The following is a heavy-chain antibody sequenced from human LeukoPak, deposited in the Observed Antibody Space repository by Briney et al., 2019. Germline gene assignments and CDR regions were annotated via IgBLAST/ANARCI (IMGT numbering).Heavy chain of an antibody. CDR2: IKSKTDGRTT. CDR1: GFTFSNAW. D-gene: IGHD6-13*01. V-gene: IGHV3-15*01. CDR3: TSLRGSSSQYFQY. J-gene: IGHJ1*01. Sequence: PGGSLRLSCAASGFTFSNAWMSWVRQAPGKGLEWVGRIKSKTDGRTTDYAAPVKGRFTISRDDSKDTLYLQMNSLRTEDTAVYYCTSLRGSSSQYFQYWGQGTLVTVSS.